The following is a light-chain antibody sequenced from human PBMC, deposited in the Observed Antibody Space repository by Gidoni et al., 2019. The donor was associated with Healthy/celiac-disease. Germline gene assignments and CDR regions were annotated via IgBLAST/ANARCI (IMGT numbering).Light chain of an antibody. Sequence: DIQMPQSPSTLSASVGDRVTITSRASQSISSWLAWYQQKPGKAPKLLIYDASSLESGVPSRFSGSGSGTEFTLTMSSLQPDDFATYYVQQYNSYPYTFXPXTKLEIK. CDR3: QQYNSYPYT. CDR1: QSISSW. V-gene: IGKV1-5*01. J-gene: IGKJ2*01. CDR2: DAS.